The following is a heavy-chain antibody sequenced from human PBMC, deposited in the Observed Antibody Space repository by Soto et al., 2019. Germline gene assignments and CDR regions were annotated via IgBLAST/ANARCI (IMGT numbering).Heavy chain of an antibody. CDR2: IYYSGST. CDR3: ARWITTAFDY. V-gene: IGHV4-61*01. J-gene: IGHJ4*02. D-gene: IGHD3-16*01. Sequence: QVQLQESGPGLVKPSETLSLTCTVSGGSVSSGSYYWSWIRQPPGKGLEWIGYIYYSGSTNYNPSHKSRVTISVDTSKNQFSLKLSSVTAADTAVYYCARWITTAFDYWGQGTLVTVSS. CDR1: GGSVSSGSYY.